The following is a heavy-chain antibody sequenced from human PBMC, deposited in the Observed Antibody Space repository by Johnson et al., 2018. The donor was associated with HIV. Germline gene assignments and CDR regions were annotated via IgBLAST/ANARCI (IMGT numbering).Heavy chain of an antibody. CDR1: GFTFSSYA. CDR3: AREGTEDMIVVVTSRDDAFDI. CDR2: ISYDGSIT. V-gene: IGHV3-30*04. Sequence: QVQLVESGGGVVQPGRSLRLSCAASGFTFSSYAMHWVRQAPGKGLEWVALISYDGSITYYADSVKGRFTISRDNSKNTLYLQMNSLRAEDTALYYCAREGTEDMIVVVTSRDDAFDIWGQWTMVTVSS. D-gene: IGHD3-22*01. J-gene: IGHJ3*02.